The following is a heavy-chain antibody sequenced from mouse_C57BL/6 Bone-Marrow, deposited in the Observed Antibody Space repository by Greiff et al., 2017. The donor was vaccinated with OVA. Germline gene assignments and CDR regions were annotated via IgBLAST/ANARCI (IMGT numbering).Heavy chain of an antibody. Sequence: QVQLQQSGPELVKPGASVKISCKASGYAFSSSWMNWVKQRPGKGLEWIGRIYPGDGDTNYNGKFKGKATLTADKSSSTAYMQLSSLTSEDSVVYFCARGEGRFAYWGQGTLVTVSA. CDR2: IYPGDGDT. D-gene: IGHD3-3*01. V-gene: IGHV1-82*01. CDR1: GYAFSSSW. J-gene: IGHJ3*01. CDR3: ARGEGRFAY.